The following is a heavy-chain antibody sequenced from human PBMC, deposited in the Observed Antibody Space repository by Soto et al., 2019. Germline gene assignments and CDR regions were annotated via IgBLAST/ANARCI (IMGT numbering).Heavy chain of an antibody. CDR3: ARDAAWIQRWSFDD. Sequence: QVQLVESGGGVVQPGRSLRLSCAASGFTFNSYAMHWVRQAPGKGLEWVAVIWHDGSNYYYADSVKGRFTISRDNSKNTRYLQMDGVRAEDTAVYYCARDAAWIQRWSFDDWGQGRLVTVSS. CDR1: GFTFNSYA. J-gene: IGHJ4*02. CDR2: IWHDGSNY. D-gene: IGHD5-18*01. V-gene: IGHV3-30*04.